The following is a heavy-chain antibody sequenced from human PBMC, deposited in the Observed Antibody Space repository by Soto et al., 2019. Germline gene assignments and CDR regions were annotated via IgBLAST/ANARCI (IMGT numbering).Heavy chain of an antibody. CDR2: IYYSGST. Sequence: PSETLSLTCTVSGGSISSYYWSWIRQPPGKGLEWIGYIYYSGSTNYNPSLKSRVTISVDTSKLQFSLKLSSVTAADTAVYYCARSIVGTTPYYYGIDLWGQGTTVTVSS. CDR3: ARSIVGTTPYYYGIDL. J-gene: IGHJ6*02. D-gene: IGHD1-26*01. V-gene: IGHV4-59*01. CDR1: GGSISSYY.